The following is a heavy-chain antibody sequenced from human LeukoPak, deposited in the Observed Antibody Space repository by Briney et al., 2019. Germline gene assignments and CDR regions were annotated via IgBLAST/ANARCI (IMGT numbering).Heavy chain of an antibody. V-gene: IGHV3-11*04. CDR2: ISSTGFIM. J-gene: IGHJ3*01. D-gene: IGHD2-8*01. Sequence: GGSLRLSCAASGFTFSDYYMSWIRQAPGKGLEWVSYISSTGFIMYYADSVKGRFSISRDNSKDFLFLHMDSLRSEDTAVYYCARAHCTRTTCNWNDAFGVWGQGTMVTVSS. CDR3: ARAHCTRTTCNWNDAFGV. CDR1: GFTFSDYY.